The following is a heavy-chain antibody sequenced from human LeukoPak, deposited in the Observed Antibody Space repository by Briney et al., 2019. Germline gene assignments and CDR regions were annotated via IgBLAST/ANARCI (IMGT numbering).Heavy chain of an antibody. D-gene: IGHD4-17*01. CDR1: GGSISSGGYY. V-gene: IGHV4-31*03. CDR3: ARTTEVTTVFDY. CDR2: IYYSGST. J-gene: IGHJ4*02. Sequence: SETLSLTCTVSGGSISSGGYYWSWIRQHPGKGLEWIGYIYYSGSTYYNPSLKSRVTISVDTSKNQFSLKLSSVTAADTAVYYCARTTEVTTVFDYWGQGTLVTVSS.